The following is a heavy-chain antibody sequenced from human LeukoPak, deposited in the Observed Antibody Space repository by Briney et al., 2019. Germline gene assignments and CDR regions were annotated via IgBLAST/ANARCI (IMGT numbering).Heavy chain of an antibody. D-gene: IGHD3-10*01. CDR2: IYHSGST. CDR1: DGSISSGGYS. J-gene: IGHJ4*02. V-gene: IGHV4-30-2*01. Sequence: SETLSLTCAVSDGSISSGGYSWSWIRQPPGKGLEWIGYIYHSGSTYYNPSLKSRVTISVDRSKNQFSLKLSSVTAADTAVYYCARGAVRGVIDYWGQGTLVTVSS. CDR3: ARGAVRGVIDY.